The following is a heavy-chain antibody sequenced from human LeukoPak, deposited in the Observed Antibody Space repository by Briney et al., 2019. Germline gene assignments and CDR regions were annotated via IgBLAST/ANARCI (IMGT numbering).Heavy chain of an antibody. CDR2: ISYDGSNK. D-gene: IGHD2-15*01. CDR3: ARVHPAKYFDY. CDR1: GFTFSSYA. Sequence: GGSLRLSCAASGFTFSSYAMHWVSQAPGKGLEWVAVISYDGSNKYYADSVKGRFTISRDNSKNTLYLQMNSLRAEDTAVYYCARVHPAKYFDYWGQGTLVTVSS. V-gene: IGHV3-30-3*01. J-gene: IGHJ4*02.